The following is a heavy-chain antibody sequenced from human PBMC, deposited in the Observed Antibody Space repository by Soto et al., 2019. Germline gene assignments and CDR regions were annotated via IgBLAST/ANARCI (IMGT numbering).Heavy chain of an antibody. Sequence: GGSLRLSCAASGFTVSNNYMTWVRQAPGKGLEWVSASYSGGRTLYADSVEGRFTISRDNFKNTLYIQMNSLRAEATALYYCARNAEYCSGGSCYPNAFDIWGHGTMVTVSS. J-gene: IGHJ3*02. CDR1: GFTVSNNY. CDR2: SYSGGRT. V-gene: IGHV3-66*01. CDR3: ARNAEYCSGGSCYPNAFDI. D-gene: IGHD2-15*01.